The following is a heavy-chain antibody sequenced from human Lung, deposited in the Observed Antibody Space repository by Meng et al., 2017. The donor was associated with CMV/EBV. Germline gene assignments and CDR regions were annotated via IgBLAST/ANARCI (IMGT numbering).Heavy chain of an antibody. Sequence: VPLGESGGGGVQPGGSLRLSLAASGFTFNSYGMHWVRQAPGKGLEWVAFIRYDESDKYYGESVKGRFTISRDTSRNTLDLQMNSLRPEDTGVYYCAKDDPVLHQWGQGTLVTVSS. J-gene: IGHJ4*02. V-gene: IGHV3-30*02. CDR3: AKDDPVLHQ. CDR2: IRYDESDK. CDR1: GFTFNSYG.